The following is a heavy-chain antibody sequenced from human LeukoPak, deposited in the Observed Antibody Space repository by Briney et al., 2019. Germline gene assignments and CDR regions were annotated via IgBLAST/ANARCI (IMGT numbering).Heavy chain of an antibody. Sequence: SETLSLTCTVSGGSISSYYWRWVRQPPGKGLEWIGYIYYSGSTNYNPSLKSRVTISVDTSKNQFSLKLSSVTAADTAVYYCARLGALWFGEMGFDPWGQGTVVTVSS. V-gene: IGHV4-59*08. CDR1: GGSISSYY. CDR3: ARLGALWFGEMGFDP. D-gene: IGHD3-10*01. J-gene: IGHJ5*02. CDR2: IYYSGST.